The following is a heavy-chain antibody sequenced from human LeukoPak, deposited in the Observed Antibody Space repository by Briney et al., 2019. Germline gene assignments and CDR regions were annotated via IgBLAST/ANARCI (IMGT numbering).Heavy chain of an antibody. J-gene: IGHJ4*02. CDR3: AKEGARPGYYDSSGYYEGDY. D-gene: IGHD3-22*01. CDR1: GFTFSSYA. Sequence: PGGSLRLSCAASGFTFSSYAMSWVRQAPGKGLEWVSAISGSGGSTYYADSVKGRFTISRDNSKNTLYLQMNSLRAEDTAVYYCAKEGARPGYYDSSGYYEGDYWGQGTLVTVSS. V-gene: IGHV3-23*01. CDR2: ISGSGGST.